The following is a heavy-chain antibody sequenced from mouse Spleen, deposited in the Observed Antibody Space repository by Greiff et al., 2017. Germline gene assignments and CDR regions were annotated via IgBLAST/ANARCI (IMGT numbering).Heavy chain of an antibody. CDR3: ARGDYDYDWFAY. V-gene: IGHV5-6*01. CDR2: ISSGGSYT. CDR1: GFTFSSYG. Sequence: EVKLVESGGDLVKPGGSLKLSCAASGFTFSSYGMSWVRQTPDKRLEWVATISSGGSYTYYPDSVKGRFTISRDNAKNTLYLQMSSLKSEDTAMYYCARGDYDYDWFAYWGQGTLVTVSA. D-gene: IGHD2-4*01. J-gene: IGHJ3*01.